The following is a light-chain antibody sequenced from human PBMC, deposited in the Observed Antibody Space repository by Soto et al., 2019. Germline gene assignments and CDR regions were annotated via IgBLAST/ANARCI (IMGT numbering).Light chain of an antibody. CDR2: EVN. CDR3: SSFSSDTTLFV. Sequence: QSALTQPASVSGSPGQSITISCTGTSSDVGGYNSVSWYQQHPGKAPKLIIYEVNYRPSGVSYRFSGSKSGNTASLTISGLQAEDEADYYCSSFSSDTTLFVFGGGTKLTVL. CDR1: SSDVGGYNS. V-gene: IGLV2-14*01. J-gene: IGLJ1*01.